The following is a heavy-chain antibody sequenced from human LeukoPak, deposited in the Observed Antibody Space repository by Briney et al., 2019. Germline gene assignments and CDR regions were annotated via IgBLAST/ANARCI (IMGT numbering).Heavy chain of an antibody. CDR1: GGSFSGYY. D-gene: IGHD3-10*01. Sequence: WETLSLSCAVYGGSFSGYYWSWIRQPPGKGLEWIGEINHSGSTNYNPSLKSRVTISVDTSKNQFSLKLSSVTAADTAVYYCARIPRRITMVRGVITGFDYWGQGTLVTVSS. V-gene: IGHV4-34*01. J-gene: IGHJ4*02. CDR2: INHSGST. CDR3: ARIPRRITMVRGVITGFDY.